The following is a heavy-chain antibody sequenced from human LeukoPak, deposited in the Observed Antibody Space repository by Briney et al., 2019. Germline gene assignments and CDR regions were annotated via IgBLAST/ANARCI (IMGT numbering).Heavy chain of an antibody. D-gene: IGHD4-17*01. CDR3: AILTTDENEDFDY. CDR2: INPSGGST. V-gene: IGHV1-46*01. CDR1: GYTFTSYY. Sequence: ASVKVSCKASGYTFTSYYMHWVRHAPGQGLGWMGIINPSGGSTSYAQKFQGRVTMTRDTSTSTVYMELSSLRSEDTAVYYCAILTTDENEDFDYWGQGTLVTVSS. J-gene: IGHJ4*02.